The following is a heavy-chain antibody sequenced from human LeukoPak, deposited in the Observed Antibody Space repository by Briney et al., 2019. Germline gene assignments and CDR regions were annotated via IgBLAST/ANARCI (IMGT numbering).Heavy chain of an antibody. Sequence: SETLSLTCAVYGGSFSGYYWSWIRQPPGKGLEWIGEINHSGSTNYNPSLKSRVTISVDTSKNQFSLKLSSVTAADTAVYYCARGVLLWFGEPFDPWGQGTLVTVSS. CDR2: INHSGST. CDR1: GGSFSGYY. CDR3: ARGVLLWFGEPFDP. J-gene: IGHJ5*02. D-gene: IGHD3-10*01. V-gene: IGHV4-34*01.